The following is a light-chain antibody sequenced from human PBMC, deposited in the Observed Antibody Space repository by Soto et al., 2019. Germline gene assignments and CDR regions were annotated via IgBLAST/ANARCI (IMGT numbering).Light chain of an antibody. J-gene: IGLJ1*01. V-gene: IGLV2-8*01. CDR2: EVS. Sequence: QSVLTQPPSASGSPGQSVTISCTGTSNDVGDYNYVSWYQQHPGKAPKLMIYEVSKRPSGVPGRFSGSKSGNTASLTVSGLQAEDEADYCCSSYAGSSTLYVFGTGTKVTVL. CDR1: SNDVGDYNY. CDR3: SSYAGSSTLYV.